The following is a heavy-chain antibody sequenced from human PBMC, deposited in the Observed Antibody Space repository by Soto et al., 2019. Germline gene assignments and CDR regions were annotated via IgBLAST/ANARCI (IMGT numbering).Heavy chain of an antibody. V-gene: IGHV1-69*13. CDR1: GGTFSSYA. D-gene: IGHD3-22*01. CDR2: IIPIFGTA. Sequence: ASVKVSCKASGGTFSSYAISWVRQAPGQGLEWMGGIIPIFGTANYAQKFQGRVTITADESTSTAYMELSSLRSEDTAVHYCARGIVDYDSSGYYGYYYYGMDVWGQGTTVTVSS. J-gene: IGHJ6*02. CDR3: ARGIVDYDSSGYYGYYYYGMDV.